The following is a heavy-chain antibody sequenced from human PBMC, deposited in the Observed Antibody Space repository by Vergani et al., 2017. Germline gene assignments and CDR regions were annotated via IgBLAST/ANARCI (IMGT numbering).Heavy chain of an antibody. CDR3: AGVTYYYYGMDV. CDR2: ISSSTSYI. J-gene: IGHJ6*02. CDR1: GFTFSTYT. Sequence: EVQLVESGGGLVKPGGSLRLSCAASGFTFSTYTMNWVRQAPGKGLEWVSSISSSTSYIYNADSVKGRFTISRDNAKNSLYLQMNSLRAEDTAVYYCAGVTYYYYGMDVWGQGTTVTVSS. V-gene: IGHV3-21*01.